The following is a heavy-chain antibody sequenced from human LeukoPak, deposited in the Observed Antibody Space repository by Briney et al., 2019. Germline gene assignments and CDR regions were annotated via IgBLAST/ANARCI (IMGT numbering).Heavy chain of an antibody. CDR3: AKMGITMIVVVTSSDY. CDR2: ISGSGGST. V-gene: IGHV3-23*01. CDR1: GFTFSDYY. D-gene: IGHD3-22*01. Sequence: PGGSLRLSCAASGFTFSDYYMSWIRQAPGKGLEWVSAISGSGGSTYYADSVKGRFTISRDNSKNTLYLQMNSLRAEDTAVYYCAKMGITMIVVVTSSDYWGQGTLVTVSS. J-gene: IGHJ4*02.